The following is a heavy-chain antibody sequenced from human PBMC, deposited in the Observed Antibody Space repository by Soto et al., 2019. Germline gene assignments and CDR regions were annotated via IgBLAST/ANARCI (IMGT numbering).Heavy chain of an antibody. D-gene: IGHD3-3*01. CDR2: TYYRSKWYN. Sequence: SQTLSLPCAISGDSVSSNSAAWNWIRQSPSRGLEWLGRTYYRSKWYNDYAVSVKSRITINPDTSKNQFSLQLNSVTPEDTAVYYCARVPAKYYDFWSGSDVWGKGTTVTVSS. J-gene: IGHJ6*04. CDR3: ARVPAKYYDFWSGSDV. CDR1: GDSVSSNSAA. V-gene: IGHV6-1*01.